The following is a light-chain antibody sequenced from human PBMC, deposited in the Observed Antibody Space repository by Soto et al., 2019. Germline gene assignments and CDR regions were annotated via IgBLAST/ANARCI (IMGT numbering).Light chain of an antibody. J-gene: IGKJ3*01. Sequence: EIGMTQSPATLSVSPGERATLSCRASQSVRNNYVAWYQQKPGQAPRLLIYGTSTRATGVPDRFSVTGSGTDFTLTISRLEPEDFAVYYCQQYAYSPFTFGPGTKVDIK. CDR3: QQYAYSPFT. CDR2: GTS. CDR1: QSVRNNY. V-gene: IGKV3-20*01.